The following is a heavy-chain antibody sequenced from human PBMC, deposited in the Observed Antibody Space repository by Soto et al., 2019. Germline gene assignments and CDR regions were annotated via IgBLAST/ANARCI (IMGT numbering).Heavy chain of an antibody. CDR3: ARDPNRDQFLWFQSDAFDF. Sequence: GGSLRLSCEASGFIFSSFWMSWVRQTPDKGLEWVANIRQDGGEKHYLDSVKGRFTISRDNARNSVYLQMNSLRAEDTAVYYCARDPNRDQFLWFQSDAFDFWGQGTMVTVSS. CDR2: IRQDGGEK. J-gene: IGHJ3*01. D-gene: IGHD3-10*01. V-gene: IGHV3-7*01. CDR1: GFIFSSFW.